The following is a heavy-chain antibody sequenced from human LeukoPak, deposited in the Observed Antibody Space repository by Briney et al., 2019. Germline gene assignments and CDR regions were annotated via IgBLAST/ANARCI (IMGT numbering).Heavy chain of an antibody. CDR2: ISGSGGST. CDR1: GFTFSRHA. D-gene: IGHD1-26*01. J-gene: IGHJ3*02. Sequence: PGGSLRLSCVASGFTFSRHATSWVRQAPGKGLDWVSGISGSGGSTYYADSVKGRFTISRVNSKNTLYLQMNSLRDGDTAVYYFAKGAIVGSTLEAFDIWGQGTMVTVSS. V-gene: IGHV3-23*01. CDR3: AKGAIVGSTLEAFDI.